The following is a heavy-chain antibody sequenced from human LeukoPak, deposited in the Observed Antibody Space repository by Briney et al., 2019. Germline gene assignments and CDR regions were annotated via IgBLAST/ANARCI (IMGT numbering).Heavy chain of an antibody. D-gene: IGHD4-17*01. V-gene: IGHV4-59*11. CDR1: ADSFSSHC. CDR3: ARDLVTVTKGFDI. Sequence: SETLSLTCAVSADSFSSHCWTWIRQPPGKGLEWIGYISYIGSTNYNPSLKSRVTISIDTSKNQFSLKLSSVTAADTAVYYCARDLVTVTKGFDIWGQGTMVSVSS. CDR2: ISYIGST. J-gene: IGHJ3*02.